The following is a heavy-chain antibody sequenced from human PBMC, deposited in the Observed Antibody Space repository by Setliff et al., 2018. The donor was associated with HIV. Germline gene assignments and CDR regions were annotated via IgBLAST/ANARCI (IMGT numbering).Heavy chain of an antibody. J-gene: IGHJ3*02. Sequence: LRLSCAASGFIFSTSWMSWVRQAPGKGPEWVANVKPDGSGIYYVDSVKGRFTISRDNAKNSLYLDMNSLRAEDTAVYYCARGHVGAFDIWGQGTMVTVSS. CDR2: VKPDGSGI. V-gene: IGHV3-7*01. CDR3: ARGHVGAFDI. CDR1: GFIFSTSW.